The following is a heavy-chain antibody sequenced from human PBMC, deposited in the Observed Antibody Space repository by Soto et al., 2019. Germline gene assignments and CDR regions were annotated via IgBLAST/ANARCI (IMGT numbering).Heavy chain of an antibody. CDR3: ARGSIVVVTAIQSTEGYYYYGMDV. CDR2: IIPIFGTA. D-gene: IGHD2-21*02. V-gene: IGHV1-69*13. J-gene: IGHJ6*02. CDR1: GGTFSSYA. Sequence: ASVKVSCKASGGTFSSYAISWVRQAPGQGLEWMGGIIPIFGTANYAQKFQGRVTITADESTSTAYMELSSLRSEDTAVYYCARGSIVVVTAIQSTEGYYYYGMDVWGQGTTVTVSS.